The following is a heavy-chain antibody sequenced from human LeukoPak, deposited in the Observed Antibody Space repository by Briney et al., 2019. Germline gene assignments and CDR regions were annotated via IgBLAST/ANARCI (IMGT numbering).Heavy chain of an antibody. D-gene: IGHD3-22*01. CDR3: ARDRVNYYDSSGYPNFDY. V-gene: IGHV1-2*06. Sequence: ASVKVSCEASGYTFTGYYMHWVRQAPGQGLKWMGRINPNSGGTNYAQKFQGRVTMTRDTSISTAYMELSRLRSDDTAVYYCARDRVNYYDSSGYPNFDYWGQGTLVTVSS. CDR2: INPNSGGT. J-gene: IGHJ4*02. CDR1: GYTFTGYY.